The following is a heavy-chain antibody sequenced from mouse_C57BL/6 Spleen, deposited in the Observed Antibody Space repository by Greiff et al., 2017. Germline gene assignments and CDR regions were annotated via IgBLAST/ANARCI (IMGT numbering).Heavy chain of an antibody. V-gene: IGHV1-62-2*01. D-gene: IGHD2-4*01. J-gene: IGHJ4*01. CDR3: AKHEEVYDYDDYYAMDY. CDR1: GYTFTEYT. CDR2: FNPGRGST. Sequence: VQLQQSGADLVKPGASVKLSCKASGYTFTEYTIPWVQQRPGQGLEWIGWFNPGRGSTKYNEKFKDKATLTADKSSSTVYLQLSRLTSEDSAVYLCAKHEEVYDYDDYYAMDYWGQGTSVTVSS.